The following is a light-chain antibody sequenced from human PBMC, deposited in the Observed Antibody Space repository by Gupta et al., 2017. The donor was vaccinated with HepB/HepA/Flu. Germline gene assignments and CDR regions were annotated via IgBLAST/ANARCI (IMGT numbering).Light chain of an antibody. CDR2: DTS. J-gene: IGKJ5*01. V-gene: IGKV1-33*01. Sequence: DIQMTQSPSSLSASVGDRVTITCQASQDISNYLNWYQQKPGKAPKLLIYDTSNLQTGVQSRFSGSGFGTDFTLTISSLQPEDIATYYCQQFDNLPITFGQGTRLEIK. CDR1: QDISNY. CDR3: QQFDNLPIT.